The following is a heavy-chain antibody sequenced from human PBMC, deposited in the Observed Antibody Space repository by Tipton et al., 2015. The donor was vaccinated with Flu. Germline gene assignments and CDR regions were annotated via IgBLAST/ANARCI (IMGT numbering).Heavy chain of an antibody. D-gene: IGHD3-10*01. J-gene: IGHJ4*02. Sequence: VQLVQSGGGLVQPGGSLRLSCAASGFTFSSYEMNWVRQAPGKGLEWVSYISSSGSTIYYADSVKGRFTISRDNAKNSLYLQMNSLRAEDTAVYYCARVGLLRFRRNMVRGLDYWGQGTLVTVSS. CDR1: GFTFSSYE. V-gene: IGHV3-48*03. CDR2: ISSSGSTI. CDR3: ARVGLLRFRRNMVRGLDY.